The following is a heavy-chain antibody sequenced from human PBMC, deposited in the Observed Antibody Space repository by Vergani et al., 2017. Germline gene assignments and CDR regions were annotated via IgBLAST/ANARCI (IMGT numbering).Heavy chain of an antibody. J-gene: IGHJ6*02. V-gene: IGHV4-34*01. CDR2: IKHGGST. CDR1: GGSFSGYY. D-gene: IGHD3-10*01. Sequence: QVQLQQWGAGLLKPSETLSLTCAVYGGSFSGYYWSWIRQPPGKGLEWIGEIKHGGSTTYNRALKSRVTISVDTSKNQFSRKLSSVTAADTAVYYCARGVLQARITMVRGVRAYGMDVWGQGTTVTVSS. CDR3: ARGVLQARITMVRGVRAYGMDV.